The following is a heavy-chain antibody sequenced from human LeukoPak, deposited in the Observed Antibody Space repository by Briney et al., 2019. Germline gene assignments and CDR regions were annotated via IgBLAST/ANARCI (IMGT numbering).Heavy chain of an antibody. CDR3: ATYFDWLDY. J-gene: IGHJ4*02. CDR1: GGSISSHY. D-gene: IGHD3-9*01. Sequence: IPSETLSLTCTVSGGSISSHYWSWIRQPPGKGLEWIGYTYYSGSTNYNPSLKSRVTISVDTSKNQFSLKLSSVTAADTAVYYCATYFDWLDYWGQGTLVTVSS. V-gene: IGHV4-59*11. CDR2: TYYSGST.